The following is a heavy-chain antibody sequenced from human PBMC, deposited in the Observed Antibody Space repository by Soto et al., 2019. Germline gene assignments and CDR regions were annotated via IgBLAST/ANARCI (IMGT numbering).Heavy chain of an antibody. V-gene: IGHV4-31*03. Sequence: LSLTCTVSGGSISSGGYYWSWIRQHPGKGLEWIGYIYYSGSTYYNPSLKSRVTISVDTSKNQFSLKLSSVTAADTAVYYCARVAGYRPYNWFDPWGQGTLVTVSS. D-gene: IGHD3-9*01. CDR1: GGSISSGGYY. CDR2: IYYSGST. J-gene: IGHJ5*02. CDR3: ARVAGYRPYNWFDP.